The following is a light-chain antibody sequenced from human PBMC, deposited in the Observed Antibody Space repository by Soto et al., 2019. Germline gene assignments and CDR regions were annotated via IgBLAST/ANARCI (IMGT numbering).Light chain of an antibody. CDR1: QSISNH. V-gene: IGKV1-39*01. Sequence: DTQMTQSPSSLPASVADRVTITCRASQSISNHLNWYQQKPGKVPEVLIYDAYNRATGIPPRFSGSGSGTDFTLTISSLEPEDSAVYYCQQRHMWPITFGQGTRLEIK. J-gene: IGKJ5*01. CDR2: DAY. CDR3: QQRHMWPIT.